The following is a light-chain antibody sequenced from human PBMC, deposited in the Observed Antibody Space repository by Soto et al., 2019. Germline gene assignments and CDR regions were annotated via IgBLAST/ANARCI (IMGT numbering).Light chain of an antibody. Sequence: DIQITQSPSTLSSSVLESFTISCRASQNINTWLAWYHQKPGMAPKLLISDAYTLESGVPSRFSGSGSGPEFTLTISSLQPDDFGTYYCQQYNSFAWTFGQGTKV. CDR1: QNINTW. CDR3: QQYNSFAWT. J-gene: IGKJ1*01. V-gene: IGKV1-5*01. CDR2: DAY.